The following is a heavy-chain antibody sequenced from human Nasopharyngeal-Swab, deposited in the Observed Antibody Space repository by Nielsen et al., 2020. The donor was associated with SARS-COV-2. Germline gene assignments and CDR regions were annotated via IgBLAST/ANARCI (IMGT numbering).Heavy chain of an antibody. CDR3: ARDTALNWGPDAFDI. D-gene: IGHD7-27*01. CDR1: GGSVSSGSYY. CDR2: IYYSGST. Sequence: SETLSLTCTVSGGSVSSGSYYWSWIRQPPGKGLEWTGYIYYSGSTNYSPSLKSRVTISVDTSKNQFSLKLSSVTAADTAVYYCARDTALNWGPDAFDIWGQGTMVTVSS. V-gene: IGHV4-61*01. J-gene: IGHJ3*02.